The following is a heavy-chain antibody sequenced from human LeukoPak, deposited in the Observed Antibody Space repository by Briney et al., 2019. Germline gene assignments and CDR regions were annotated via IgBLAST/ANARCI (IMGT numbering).Heavy chain of an antibody. D-gene: IGHD4-17*01. CDR2: INPNSGGT. CDR3: ARGGDDYGDYDF. V-gene: IGHV1-2*02. Sequence: ASVKVSCKASGYTFTGYYMHWVRQAPGQGLEWMGWINPNSGGTNYAQKYQGRVTMTRDTSISTAYMELSSLRSEDTAVYYCARGGDDYGDYDFWGQGTLVTVSS. CDR1: GYTFTGYY. J-gene: IGHJ4*02.